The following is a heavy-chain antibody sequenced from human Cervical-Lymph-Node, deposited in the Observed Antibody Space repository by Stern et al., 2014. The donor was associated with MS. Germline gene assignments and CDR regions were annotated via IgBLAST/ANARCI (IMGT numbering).Heavy chain of an antibody. V-gene: IGHV3-21*01. Sequence: EVQLVESGGGLVKPGGSLRLSCATSGFTFSNYTMNWVRQAPGKGLEWVSSISSGSTYLFYADSVQGRFTIFRDNAKNSLYLQMNSLRAEDTALYYCARAAAIGVNWFDPWGQGNLVTVSS. CDR3: ARAAAIGVNWFDP. CDR2: ISSGSTYL. CDR1: GFTFSNYT. J-gene: IGHJ5*02. D-gene: IGHD2-2*01.